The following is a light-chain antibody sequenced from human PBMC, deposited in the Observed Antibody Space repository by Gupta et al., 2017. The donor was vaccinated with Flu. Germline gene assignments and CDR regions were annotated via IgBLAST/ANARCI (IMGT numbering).Light chain of an antibody. CDR2: KAS. CDR1: QSVGKW. Sequence: RVTITCRASQSVGKWLAWYQQKPGKAPKVLIYKASSLESEVPSRFSGSGSETEFTLTISSLQPDDFATYYCQQYYSYSYTFGQGTKLEIK. CDR3: QQYYSYSYT. V-gene: IGKV1-5*03. J-gene: IGKJ2*01.